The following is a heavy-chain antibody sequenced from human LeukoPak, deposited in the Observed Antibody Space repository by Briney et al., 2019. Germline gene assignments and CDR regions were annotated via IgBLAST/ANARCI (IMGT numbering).Heavy chain of an antibody. CDR3: ARGSPVSY. D-gene: IGHD3-10*01. CDR2: IYYSGST. Sequence: SETLSLTCTVSGYSISSGYYWGWIRQPPGKGLEWIGSIYYSGSTYYNPSLKSRVTISVDTSKNQFSLKLSSVTAADTAVYYCARGSPVSYWGQGTLVTVSS. J-gene: IGHJ4*02. CDR1: GYSISSGYY. V-gene: IGHV4-38-2*02.